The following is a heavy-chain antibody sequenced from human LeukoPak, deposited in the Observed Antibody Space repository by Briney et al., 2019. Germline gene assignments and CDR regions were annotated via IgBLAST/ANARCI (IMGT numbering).Heavy chain of an antibody. J-gene: IGHJ4*02. Sequence: GGSLRLSCAASGFPLSSYAMRWVRQAPGKGLEWVSATSSSDAGTYYADSVRGRFTISRDNSKNTLYLQTNSLRLEDAAVYFCARAPVTSCRGAYCYPFDYWGEGTQVTVSS. V-gene: IGHV3-23*01. CDR1: GFPLSSYA. CDR3: ARAPVTSCRGAYCYPFDY. CDR2: TSSSDAGT. D-gene: IGHD2-21*01.